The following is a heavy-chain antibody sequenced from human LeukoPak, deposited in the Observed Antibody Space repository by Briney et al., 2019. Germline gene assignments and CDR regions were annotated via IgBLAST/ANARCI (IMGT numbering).Heavy chain of an antibody. Sequence: GGSLRLSCAASGFTFSSYAMSWVRQAPGKGLEWVSAISGSGGSTYYADSVKGRFTISRDNSKSTLYLQMNSLRAEDTAVYYCAGQWLDYFDYWGQGTLVTVSS. CDR1: GFTFSSYA. D-gene: IGHD6-19*01. J-gene: IGHJ4*02. CDR2: ISGSGGST. CDR3: AGQWLDYFDY. V-gene: IGHV3-23*01.